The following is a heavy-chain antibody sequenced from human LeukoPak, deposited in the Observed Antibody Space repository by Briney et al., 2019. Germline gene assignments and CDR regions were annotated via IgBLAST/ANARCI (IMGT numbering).Heavy chain of an antibody. V-gene: IGHV3-9*01. CDR2: ISWNRGSI. Sequence: GGSLRLSCAASGFTFYDYAMHWVRHAPGKGLEWVSGISWNRGSIDYADSVKGRYTISRDNEKNSLYLQINSLRAEDTALYYCAKEKYDILTGYPGYFDYWGQGTLVTVSA. D-gene: IGHD3-9*01. CDR1: GFTFYDYA. CDR3: AKEKYDILTGYPGYFDY. J-gene: IGHJ4*02.